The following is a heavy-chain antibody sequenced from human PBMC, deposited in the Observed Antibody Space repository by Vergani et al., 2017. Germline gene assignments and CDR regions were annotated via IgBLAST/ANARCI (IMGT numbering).Heavy chain of an antibody. Sequence: EVELVQSGPEMRKPGESLKISCKGSGYSFTSYWIGWVRQMPGKGLEWMGIIYPGDSDTRYSPSFQGQVTISADKSISTAYLQWSSLKASDTAMYYCARRYCSSTSCYGSTRWFDPWGQGTLVTVSS. D-gene: IGHD2-2*01. CDR3: ARRYCSSTSCYGSTRWFDP. J-gene: IGHJ5*02. V-gene: IGHV5-51*03. CDR1: GYSFTSYW. CDR2: IYPGDSDT.